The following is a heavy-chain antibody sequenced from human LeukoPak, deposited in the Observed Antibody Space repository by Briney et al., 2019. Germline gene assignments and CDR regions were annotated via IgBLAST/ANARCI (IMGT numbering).Heavy chain of an antibody. CDR3: TTDHLITMFWGDERVVMTWFDP. D-gene: IGHD3-10*01. CDR2: FDPENGKT. V-gene: IGHV1-24*01. Sequence: ASVKVSCKVSGYTLNELSMHWVRQAPGKGLEWMGGFDPENGKTIYAQKFQGRVTMTEDTSTDTAYMELSSLRSEDTAVYYCTTDHLITMFWGDERVVMTWFDPWGQGTLVTVSS. CDR1: GYTLNELS. J-gene: IGHJ5*02.